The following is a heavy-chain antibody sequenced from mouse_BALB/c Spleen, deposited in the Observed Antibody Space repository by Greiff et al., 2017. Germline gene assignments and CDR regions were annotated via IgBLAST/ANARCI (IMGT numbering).Heavy chain of an antibody. CDR2: IWAGGST. Sequence: VQGVESGPGLVAPSQSLSITCTVSGFSLTSYGVHWVRQPPGKGLEWLGVIWAGGSTNYNSALMSRLSISKDNSKSQVFLKMNSLQTDDTAMYYCARDNGNYPAYWGQGTLVTVSA. CDR1: GFSLTSYG. D-gene: IGHD2-1*01. CDR3: ARDNGNYPAY. J-gene: IGHJ3*01. V-gene: IGHV2-9*02.